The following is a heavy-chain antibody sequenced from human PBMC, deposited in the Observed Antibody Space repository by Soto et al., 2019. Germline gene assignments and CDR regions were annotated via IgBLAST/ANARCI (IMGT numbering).Heavy chain of an antibody. CDR3: AREYHYYDSSGYYYRYFDY. Sequence: ASVKVSCKASGYTFTSYAMNWVRQAPGQGLEWMGWINTNTGNPTYAQGFTGRFVFSLDTSVSTAYLQICSLKAEDTAVYYCAREYHYYDSSGYYYRYFDYWGQGTLVTVSS. CDR1: GYTFTSYA. CDR2: INTNTGNP. V-gene: IGHV7-4-1*01. J-gene: IGHJ4*02. D-gene: IGHD3-22*01.